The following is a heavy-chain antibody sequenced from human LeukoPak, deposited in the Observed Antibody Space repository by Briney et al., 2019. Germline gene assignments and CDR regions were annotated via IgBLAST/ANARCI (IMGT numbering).Heavy chain of an antibody. J-gene: IGHJ4*02. D-gene: IGHD1-26*01. Sequence: GGSLRLSCAASGFTFDDYAMHWVRQAPGKGLEWVSGISWNSGSIGYADSVKGRFTISRDNAKNSLYLQMNSLRAEDTAVYYCARAARSGSYYYWGQGTLVTVSS. CDR2: ISWNSGSI. CDR1: GFTFDDYA. CDR3: ARAARSGSYYY. V-gene: IGHV3-9*01.